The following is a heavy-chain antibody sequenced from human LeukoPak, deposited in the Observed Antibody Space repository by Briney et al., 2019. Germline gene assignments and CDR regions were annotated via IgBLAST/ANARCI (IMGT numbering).Heavy chain of an antibody. CDR2: IYYSGST. J-gene: IGHJ4*02. CDR3: AGGHLDYGDYGINFDY. V-gene: IGHV4-59*01. Sequence: SETLSLTCTVSGGSISSYYWSWIRQPPGKGLEWIGYIYYSGSTNYNPSLKSRVTISVDTSKNQFSLKLSSVTAADTAVYYCAGGHLDYGDYGINFDYWGQGTLVTVSS. CDR1: GGSISSYY. D-gene: IGHD4-17*01.